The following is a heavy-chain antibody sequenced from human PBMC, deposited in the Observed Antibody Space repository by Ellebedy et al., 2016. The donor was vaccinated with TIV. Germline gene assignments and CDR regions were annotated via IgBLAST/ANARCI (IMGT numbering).Heavy chain of an antibody. D-gene: IGHD6-19*01. CDR3: ATVIAGAVAAYYYHGMDV. CDR2: FDPEDGET. Sequence: AASVKVSCKVFGYTLTELSMHWVRQAPGKGLEWMGGFDPEDGETIYAQKFQGRVTMTEDTSTDTAYMELSSLRSEDTAVYYCATVIAGAVAAYYYHGMDVWGQGTTVTVSS. J-gene: IGHJ6*02. CDR1: GYTLTELS. V-gene: IGHV1-24*01.